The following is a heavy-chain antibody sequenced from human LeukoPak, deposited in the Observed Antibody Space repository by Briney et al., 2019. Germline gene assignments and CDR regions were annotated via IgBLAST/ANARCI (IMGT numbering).Heavy chain of an antibody. Sequence: SETLSLTCTVSGGSITSYTHYWGWVRQPPGKGLEWIATVYYTGGTYYNPSLKSRVTISIDTSRNHFSLKLTSVIAADTAMYYCVSNSSSSPWFDPWGQGTLVTVSS. J-gene: IGHJ5*02. CDR1: GGSITSYTHY. CDR2: VYYTGGT. CDR3: VSNSSSSPWFDP. D-gene: IGHD6-6*01. V-gene: IGHV4-39*02.